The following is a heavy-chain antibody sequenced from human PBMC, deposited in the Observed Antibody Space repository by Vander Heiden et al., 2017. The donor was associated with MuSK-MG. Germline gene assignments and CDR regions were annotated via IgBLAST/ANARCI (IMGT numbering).Heavy chain of an antibody. CDR3: ARAGLVVRSFDY. V-gene: IGHV3-30-3*01. CDR2: ISNDGSNK. D-gene: IGHD2-2*01. J-gene: IGHJ4*02. CDR1: GFTFSSYA. Sequence: QVQLVESGGGVVQPGRSLRLSCAASGFTFSSYAMHWVRQAPGKGLEWVAFISNDGSNKYYADSVKGRFTISRDNSKDTSYLQMNSLRAEDTAVYYCARAGLVVRSFDYWGQGTLVTVSS.